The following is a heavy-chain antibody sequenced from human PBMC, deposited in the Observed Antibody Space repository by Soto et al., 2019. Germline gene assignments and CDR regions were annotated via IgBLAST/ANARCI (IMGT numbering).Heavy chain of an antibody. CDR1: GYSFTSYW. J-gene: IGHJ5*02. CDR2: IYPGDSDT. D-gene: IGHD2-2*01. Sequence: GESLKISCTGVGYSFTSYWIGWVRQMPEKGLEWMGIIYPGDSDTRYSSSFQGQVTISADKSITTAYLQWSSLKASDTAMYYCARGYCTTTICDPWFDPWGQGTLVTVSS. V-gene: IGHV5-51*01. CDR3: ARGYCTTTICDPWFDP.